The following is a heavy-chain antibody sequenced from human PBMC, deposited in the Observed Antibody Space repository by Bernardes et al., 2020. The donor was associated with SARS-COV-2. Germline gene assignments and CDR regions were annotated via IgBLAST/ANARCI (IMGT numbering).Heavy chain of an antibody. CDR1: GFTFDDYA. V-gene: IGHV3-9*01. CDR2: ISWNSGSI. CDR3: ANAKDYGSGSGIDY. Sequence: SLRLSCAASGFTFDDYAMHWVRQAPGKGLEWVSGISWNSGSIGYADSVKGRFTISRDNAKNSLYLQMNSLRAEDTALYYCANAKDYGSGSGIDYWGQGTLVTVSS. D-gene: IGHD3-10*01. J-gene: IGHJ4*02.